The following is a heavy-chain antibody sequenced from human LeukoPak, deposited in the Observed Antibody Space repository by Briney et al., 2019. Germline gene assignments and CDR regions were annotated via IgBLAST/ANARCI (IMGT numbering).Heavy chain of an antibody. CDR2: INWNGGST. Sequence: GGSLRLSCAASGFTFDDYGMSWVRQAPGKGLEWVSGINWNGGSTGYANSVKGRFTISRDKAKNSLYLQMNSLRAEDTALYYCARGARGVSGYYFDYWGQGTLVTVSS. CDR3: ARGARGVSGYYFDY. V-gene: IGHV3-20*04. J-gene: IGHJ4*02. CDR1: GFTFDDYG. D-gene: IGHD3-10*01.